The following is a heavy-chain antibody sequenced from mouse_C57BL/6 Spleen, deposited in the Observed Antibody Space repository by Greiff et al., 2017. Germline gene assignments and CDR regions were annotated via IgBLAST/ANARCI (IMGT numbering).Heavy chain of an antibody. V-gene: IGHV14-2*01. CDR1: GFNIKDYY. CDR3: ARWGDYDVYFDG. J-gene: IGHJ2*01. Sequence: EVQLQQSGAELVKPGASVKLSCTASGFNIKDYYMHWVKQRTEQGLEWIGRIDPEDGETNYAPNFKGKATITADKSTNTAYLQLSSLTSEDAAVYDCARWGDYDVYFDGRGKGTTLSVSS. D-gene: IGHD1-1*01. CDR2: IDPEDGET.